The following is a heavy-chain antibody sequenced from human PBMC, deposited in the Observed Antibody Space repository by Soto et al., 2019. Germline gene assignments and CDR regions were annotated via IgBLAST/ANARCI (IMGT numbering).Heavy chain of an antibody. Sequence: QVQLVESGGGVVQPGRSLRLSCAASGFTFSSYGLHWVRQAPGKGLEWVAVIWYDGSKKYYADSVKGRFTISRDNSKLYLQMNSLRAEDTAVYYCARDLGTTNYYFDYWGKGTLVTVSS. V-gene: IGHV3-33*01. CDR2: IWYDGSKK. CDR1: GFTFSSYG. J-gene: IGHJ4*02. D-gene: IGHD4-4*01. CDR3: ARDLGTTNYYFDY.